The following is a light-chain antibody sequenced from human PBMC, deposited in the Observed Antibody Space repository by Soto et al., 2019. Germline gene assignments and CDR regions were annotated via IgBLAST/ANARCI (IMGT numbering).Light chain of an antibody. V-gene: IGKV1-39*01. J-gene: IGKJ1*01. CDR3: QQSYSSPPT. CDR2: DAS. CDR1: QSISSW. Sequence: PSTLSSSVGYIVTITCRASQSISSWLAWYQQKPGKAPKLLIYDASSLQSGVPSRFSGSRSGPDFTLTISSLQPEDFATYYCQQSYSSPPTFGQGTKVDI.